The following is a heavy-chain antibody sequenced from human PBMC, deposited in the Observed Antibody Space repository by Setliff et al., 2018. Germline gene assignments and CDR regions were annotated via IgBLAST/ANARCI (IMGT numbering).Heavy chain of an antibody. J-gene: IGHJ3*02. V-gene: IGHV4-39*01. Sequence: PSETLSLTCTVSGGSISTSSYWGWIRQPPGKGLEWIGSIYYSGTTYYNPSLKSRVTISVDTSKNQFSLKLSSVTAADTAAYYCARRGYYYGWGDSNAFDIWGQGTMVTVSS. CDR1: GGSISTSSY. CDR3: ARRGYYYGWGDSNAFDI. D-gene: IGHD3-10*01. CDR2: IYYSGTT.